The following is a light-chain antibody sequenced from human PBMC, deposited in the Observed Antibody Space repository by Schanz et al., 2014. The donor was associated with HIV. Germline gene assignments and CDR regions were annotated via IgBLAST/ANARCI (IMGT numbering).Light chain of an antibody. CDR1: QNISTY. CDR3: QQTYNTSIT. V-gene: IGKV1-39*01. J-gene: IGKJ5*01. CDR2: AAL. Sequence: DVHMTQSPSSLSASVGDNVTITCRARQNISTYLNWYQQRPGKAPKLLIYAALNLQSGVPSRLSGNVSGSDFTLIISCLQPEDFATFFCQQTYNTSITFGQG.